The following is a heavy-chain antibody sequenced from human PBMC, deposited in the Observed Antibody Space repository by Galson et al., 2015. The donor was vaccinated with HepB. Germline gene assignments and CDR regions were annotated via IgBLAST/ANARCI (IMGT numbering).Heavy chain of an antibody. CDR1: GFTFRSYS. D-gene: IGHD3-3*01. J-gene: IGHJ4*02. CDR2: ISSSSTTI. Sequence: ALGLSCAAYGFTFRSYSMNWVRQAPGKGLEGVSYISSSSTTIYYAAYVKGSFTTSINNAQTQLYLQMNSLRAEDTAVYYCVTTGVTHYDFWTPPGYWGQGTLVIVSS. V-gene: IGHV3-48*01. CDR3: VTTGVTHYDFWTPPGY.